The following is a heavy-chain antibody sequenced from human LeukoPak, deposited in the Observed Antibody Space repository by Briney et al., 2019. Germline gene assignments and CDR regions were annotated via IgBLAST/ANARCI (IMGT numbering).Heavy chain of an antibody. J-gene: IGHJ3*02. V-gene: IGHV4-59*01. CDR2: IYDSGST. D-gene: IGHD3-10*01. CDR3: ARAGGLWFGELGAFDI. Sequence: SETLSRTCTVSGGSISSYYWSWIRQPPGKGLEWIGYIYDSGSTNYNPSLKSRVTISVDTSKNPFSLKLSSVTAADTAVYYCARAGGLWFGELGAFDIWGQGTMVTVSS. CDR1: GGSISSYY.